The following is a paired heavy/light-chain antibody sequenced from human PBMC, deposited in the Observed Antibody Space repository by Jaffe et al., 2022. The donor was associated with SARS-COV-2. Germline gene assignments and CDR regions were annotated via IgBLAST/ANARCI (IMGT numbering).Heavy chain of an antibody. CDR3: AKAPAGSWSPFDY. CDR2: INGAGGNT. V-gene: IGHV3-23*01. Sequence: EVQLLESGGGLVQPGGSLRLSCAASGFTFSNYAISWVRQAPGKGLEWVSTINGAGGNTFHADSVKGRFTISRDNSKNTLYLQMNSLRVEDTAVYFCAKAPAGSWSPFDYWGQGTLVTVSS. CDR1: GFTFSNYA. J-gene: IGHJ4*02. D-gene: IGHD3-10*01.
Light chain of an antibody. CDR2: EDN. CDR1: KLGDKY. CDR3: QAWDATAAGV. J-gene: IGLJ2*01. Sequence: SYELTQPPSVSVSPGQTASIICSGDKLGDKYACWYQQKPGQSPVLVIYEDNKRPSGIPERFSGSNSGNTATLTISGTQAMDEADYYCQAWDATAAGVFGGGTKLTVL. V-gene: IGLV3-1*01.